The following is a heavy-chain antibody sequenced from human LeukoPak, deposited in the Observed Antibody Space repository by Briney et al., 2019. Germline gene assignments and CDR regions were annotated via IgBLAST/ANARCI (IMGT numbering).Heavy chain of an antibody. J-gene: IGHJ5*02. Sequence: QSGGSLRLSCAASGFTFSNYGMSWVRQAPGKGLEWVSYISSSGSTIYYADSVKGRFTISRDNAKNSLYLQMNSLRAEDTAVYYCAREKWELGSWFDPWGQGTLVTVSS. V-gene: IGHV3-48*04. D-gene: IGHD1-26*01. CDR1: GFTFSNYG. CDR2: ISSSGSTI. CDR3: AREKWELGSWFDP.